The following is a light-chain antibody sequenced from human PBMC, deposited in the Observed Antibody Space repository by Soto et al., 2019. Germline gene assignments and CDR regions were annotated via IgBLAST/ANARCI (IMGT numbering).Light chain of an antibody. J-gene: IGKJ5*01. CDR3: QQANSFPLT. CDR2: AAS. V-gene: IGKV1-12*01. Sequence: DIQMTQSPSSLSASVGDRVTXXXXASQDVSKWLAWYQQKPGKAPNLLIYAASTLQSGVPSRFSGSGSGTDFTLTISSLQPEDFATYYCQQANSFPLTFGQGTRLEIK. CDR1: QDVSKW.